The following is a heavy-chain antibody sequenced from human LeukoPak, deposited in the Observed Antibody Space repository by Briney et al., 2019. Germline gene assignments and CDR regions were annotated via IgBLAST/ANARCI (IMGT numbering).Heavy chain of an antibody. CDR3: ARVKIGQQLVFDY. D-gene: IGHD6-13*01. J-gene: IGHJ4*02. CDR2: ISSNGGST. CDR1: GFTFSSYA. Sequence: GGSLRLSCAASGFTFSSYAKHWVRQAPGKGLEYVSAISSNGGSTCYANSVKGRFTISRDNSKNTLYLQMGSLRAEDMAVYYCARVKIGQQLVFDYWGQGTLVTVSS. V-gene: IGHV3-64*01.